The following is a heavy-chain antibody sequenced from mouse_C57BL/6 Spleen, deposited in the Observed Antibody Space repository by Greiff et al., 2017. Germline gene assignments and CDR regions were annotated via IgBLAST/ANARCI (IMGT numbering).Heavy chain of an antibody. CDR2: IHPSDSDT. V-gene: IGHV1-74*01. J-gene: IGHJ1*03. CDR1: GYTFTSYW. Sequence: QVQLKQPGAELVKPGASVKVSCKASGYTFTSYWMHWVKQRPGQGLEWIGRIHPSDSDTNYNQKFKGKATLTVDKSSSTAYMQLSSLTSEDSAVYYCAMGYYGSRGLYWYFDVWGTGTTVTVSS. CDR3: AMGYYGSRGLYWYFDV. D-gene: IGHD1-1*01.